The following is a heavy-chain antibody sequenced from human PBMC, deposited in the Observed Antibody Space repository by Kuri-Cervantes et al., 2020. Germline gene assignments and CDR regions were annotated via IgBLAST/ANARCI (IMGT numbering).Heavy chain of an antibody. J-gene: IGHJ4*02. CDR3: ARDRTNSWTFDY. V-gene: IGHV3-30*02. Sequence: GESLKISCAASGFTFRNYGTHWVRQAPGKGLEWVAFVRYDGSSTYYADSVRGRFTISRDISENTVYLQMNSLRPEDTAVHYCARDRTNSWTFDYWGQGTLVTVSS. CDR2: VRYDGSST. CDR1: GFTFRNYG. D-gene: IGHD3/OR15-3a*01.